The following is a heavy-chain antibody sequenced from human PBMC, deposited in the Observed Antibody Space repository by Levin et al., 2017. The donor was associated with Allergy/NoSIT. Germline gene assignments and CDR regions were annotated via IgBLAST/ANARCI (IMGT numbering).Heavy chain of an antibody. CDR3: ARGSSGWQLAGYYYYYGMDV. CDR2: TYYRSKWYN. V-gene: IGHV6-1*01. J-gene: IGHJ6*02. D-gene: IGHD6-19*01. CDR1: GDSVSSTSAA. Sequence: SQTLSLTCAISGDSVSSTSAAWNWIRQSPSRGLEWLGRTYYRSKWYNDYAVSVKSRITINPDTSKNQFSLQLNSVTPEDTAVYYCARGSSGWQLAGYYYYYGMDVWGQGTTVTVSS.